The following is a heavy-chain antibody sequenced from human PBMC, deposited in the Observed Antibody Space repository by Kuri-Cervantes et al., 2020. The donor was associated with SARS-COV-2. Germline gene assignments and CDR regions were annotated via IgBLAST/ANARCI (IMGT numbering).Heavy chain of an antibody. V-gene: IGHV3-23*01. CDR2: ISASGAST. D-gene: IGHD6-19*01. CDR3: AKVGTSIAVSGRFDY. J-gene: IGHJ4*02. Sequence: GESLKISCAASGFTVSTNYMSWVRQAPGKGLEWVSVISASGASTYYADSVKGRFTISRDNSKNTLYLQMNSLRAEDTAVYYCAKVGTSIAVSGRFDYWGQGTLVTVSS. CDR1: GFTVSTNY.